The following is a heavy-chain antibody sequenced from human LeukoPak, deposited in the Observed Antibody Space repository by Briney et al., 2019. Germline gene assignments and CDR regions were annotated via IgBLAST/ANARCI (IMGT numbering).Heavy chain of an antibody. CDR1: GYTFTSYG. J-gene: IGHJ3*02. Sequence: ASVKVSCKASGYTFTSYGISWVQQAPGQGLEWMGWISAYNGNTNYAQKLQGRVTMTTDTSTSTAYMELRSLRSGDTAVYYCASVTGYYGSGSLDAFDIWGQGTMVTVSS. CDR2: ISAYNGNT. D-gene: IGHD3-10*01. CDR3: ASVTGYYGSGSLDAFDI. V-gene: IGHV1-18*04.